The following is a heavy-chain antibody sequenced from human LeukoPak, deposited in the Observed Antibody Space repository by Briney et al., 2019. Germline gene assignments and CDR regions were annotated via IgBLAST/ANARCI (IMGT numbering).Heavy chain of an antibody. Sequence: GASVKVSCKASGGTFSSYAISWVRQAPGQGLEWMGGIIPIFGTANYAQKFQGRVTITTDESTSTAYMELSSLRSEDTAVYYCARDFRGDTAMVYFDYRGQGTLVTVSS. CDR1: GGTFSSYA. CDR2: IIPIFGTA. D-gene: IGHD5-18*01. CDR3: ARDFRGDTAMVYFDY. V-gene: IGHV1-69*05. J-gene: IGHJ4*02.